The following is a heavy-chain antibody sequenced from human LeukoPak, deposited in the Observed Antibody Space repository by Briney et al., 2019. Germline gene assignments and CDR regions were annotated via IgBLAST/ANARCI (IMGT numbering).Heavy chain of an antibody. D-gene: IGHD2-15*01. CDR3: ASKSAGDCSGGSCYPPDY. V-gene: IGHV1-69*05. CDR2: IIPIFGTA. CDR1: GGTFSSYA. Sequence: SVKVSCKASGGTFSSYAISWVRQAPGQGLEWMGRIIPIFGTANYAQKFQGRVTITTDESTSTAYMELSSLRSEDTAVYYCASKSAGDCSGGSCYPPDYWGQGTLVIVSS. J-gene: IGHJ4*02.